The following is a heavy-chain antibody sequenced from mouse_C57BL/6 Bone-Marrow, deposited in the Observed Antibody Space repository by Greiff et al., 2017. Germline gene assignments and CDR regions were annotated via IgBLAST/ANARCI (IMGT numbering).Heavy chain of an antibody. CDR2: IYPGDGDT. J-gene: IGHJ1*03. CDR3: ARGERLLWYFDV. CDR1: GYAFSSSW. Sequence: QVQLQQSGPELVKPGASVKISCKASGYAFSSSWMNWVKQRPGKGLEWIGRIYPGDGDTNYNGKFKGKATLTADKSSSTAYMQLSSLTSEDSAVYFCARGERLLWYFDVWGTGTTVTVSS. V-gene: IGHV1-82*01. D-gene: IGHD2-3*01.